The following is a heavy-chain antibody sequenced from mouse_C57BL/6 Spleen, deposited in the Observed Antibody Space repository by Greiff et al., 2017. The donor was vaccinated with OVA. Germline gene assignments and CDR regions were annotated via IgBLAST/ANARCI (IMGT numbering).Heavy chain of an antibody. CDR2: ITPSTGGT. Sequence: VQLQQSGPELVKPGASVKISCKASGYSFTGYYMNWVKQSPEKSLEWIGEITPSTGGTTYNQKFKAKATLTVDKSSSTAYMQLKSLTSEDSAVYYCARKKSYSNYGNYYAMDYWGQGTSVTVSS. D-gene: IGHD2-5*01. V-gene: IGHV1-42*01. CDR1: GYSFTGYY. J-gene: IGHJ4*01. CDR3: ARKKSYSNYGNYYAMDY.